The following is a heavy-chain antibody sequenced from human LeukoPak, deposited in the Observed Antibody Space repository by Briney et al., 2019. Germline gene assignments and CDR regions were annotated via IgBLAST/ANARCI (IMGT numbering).Heavy chain of an antibody. CDR3: ARDQYAFNL. J-gene: IGHJ3*01. CDR2: INQDGSEK. V-gene: IGHV3-7*01. Sequence: SGGSLRLSCTVSGFTFSSYWMTWVRRAPGKVLEWVANINQDGSEKNYVDSMKGRITISRDNAKNSLYLQINSLRAEDTAVYYCARDQYAFNLWGQGTVVTVSS. CDR1: GFTFSSYW.